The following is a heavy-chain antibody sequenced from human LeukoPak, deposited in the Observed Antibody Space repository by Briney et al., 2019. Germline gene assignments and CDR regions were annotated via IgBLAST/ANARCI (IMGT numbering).Heavy chain of an antibody. Sequence: PGGSLRLSCAASGFTFRIYAMNWVRQAPGKGLEWVSSISVNGDDTYYADSVKGRFTISRDNSKNTLYLQMTSLRVEDTAIYYCATAGLDYWGQGSLVTVSS. J-gene: IGHJ4*02. CDR3: ATAGLDY. D-gene: IGHD2-21*02. CDR1: GFTFRIYA. CDR2: ISVNGDDT. V-gene: IGHV3-23*01.